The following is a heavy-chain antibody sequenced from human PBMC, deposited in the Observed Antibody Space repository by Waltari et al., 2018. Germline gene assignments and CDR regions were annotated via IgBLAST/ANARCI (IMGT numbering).Heavy chain of an antibody. CDR1: GGTFSSYA. CDR2: IIPIFGTA. J-gene: IGHJ6*02. D-gene: IGHD2-2*01. V-gene: IGHV1-69*01. CDR3: ARDLRGYCSSTSCPGGMDV. Sequence: QVQLVQSGAEVKKPGSSVKVSCKASGGTFSSYAISWVRQAPGQGLEWMGGIIPIFGTANYAQKFQGRVTITADESTSTAYMELSSLRSEDTAVYYCARDLRGYCSSTSCPGGMDVWGQGTTVTVSS.